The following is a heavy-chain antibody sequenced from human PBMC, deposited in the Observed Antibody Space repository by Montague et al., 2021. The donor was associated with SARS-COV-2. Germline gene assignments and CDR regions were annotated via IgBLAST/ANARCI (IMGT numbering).Heavy chain of an antibody. D-gene: IGHD6-6*01. CDR3: ARPRPGSPSNWFDT. V-gene: IGHV4-39*01. J-gene: IGHJ5*02. Sequence: SETLSLTCSVSGGPSSSTSFYWGWIRQSPGKGLEWVANFYYNGITYYDPSLKSRVTLSVDPSTNQFFLQPTSVTAADTAVYYCARPRPGSPSNWFDTWGQGILDTVAS. CDR2: FYYNGIT. CDR1: GGPSSSTSFY.